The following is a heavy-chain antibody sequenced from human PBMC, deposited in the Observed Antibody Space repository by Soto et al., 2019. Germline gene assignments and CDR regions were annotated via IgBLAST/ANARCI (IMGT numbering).Heavy chain of an antibody. CDR2: INHSGST. V-gene: IGHV4-34*01. Sequence: SETLSLTCAVYGGSFSGYYWSWIRQPPGKGLEWIGEINHSGSTNYNPSLKSRVTISVDTSKNQFSLKLSSVTAADMAVYYCARGGGSGSGGMDVWGQGTTVTVSS. D-gene: IGHD3-10*01. J-gene: IGHJ6*02. CDR3: ARGGGSGSGGMDV. CDR1: GGSFSGYY.